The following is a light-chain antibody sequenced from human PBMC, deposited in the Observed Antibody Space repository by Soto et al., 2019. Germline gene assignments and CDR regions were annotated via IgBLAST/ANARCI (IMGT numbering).Light chain of an antibody. J-gene: IGLJ3*02. Sequence: QSVLTQPSSVSGSPGQSVTISCTGTSSDVGGYNYVSWYQQHPGKAPKLMIYDVTQRPSGVPDRFSVSKSGNTASLTISGLQADEEADYYFCSYAGSYTWVFGGGTKVTVL. CDR1: SSDVGGYNY. CDR2: DVT. CDR3: CSYAGSYTWV. V-gene: IGLV2-11*01.